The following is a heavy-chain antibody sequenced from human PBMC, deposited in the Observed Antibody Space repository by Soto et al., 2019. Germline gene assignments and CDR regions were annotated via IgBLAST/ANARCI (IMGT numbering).Heavy chain of an antibody. V-gene: IGHV1-18*01. J-gene: IGHJ4*02. D-gene: IGHD3-3*02. CDR2: ISAYNGNT. Sequence: RASVQATGRAFGYTLPRRPLYLVRVPTGQGLEWMGWISAYNGNTKYAQKLQGRVTMTTDTSTSTAYMELRSLRSDDTALYYCGRVLAHDLIDYRGPGTPVTVSS. CDR1: GYTLPRRP. CDR3: GRVLAHDLIDY.